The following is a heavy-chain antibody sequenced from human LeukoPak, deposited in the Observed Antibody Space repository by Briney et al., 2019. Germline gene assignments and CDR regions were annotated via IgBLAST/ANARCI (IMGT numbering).Heavy chain of an antibody. CDR3: ARGVEPLAANTLAY. V-gene: IGHV3-53*01. D-gene: IGHD1-14*01. J-gene: IGHJ4*02. Sequence: GGSLRLSCAASGFTVITNDMTWVRQAPGKGLEWVSVLYSDGNTKYADSVQSRFTISRNNYENTLYLEMNSLSPDDTAVYYCARGVEPLAANTLAYGGQGTLVTVSS. CDR1: GFTVITND. CDR2: LYSDGNT.